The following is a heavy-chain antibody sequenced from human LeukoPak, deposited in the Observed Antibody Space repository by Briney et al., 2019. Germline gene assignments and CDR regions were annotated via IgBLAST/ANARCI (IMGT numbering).Heavy chain of an antibody. J-gene: IGHJ1*01. CDR1: GFTFNIYV. V-gene: IGHV3-23*01. D-gene: IGHD5-12*01. CDR2: ISETSRKT. Sequence: GGSLRLSCAASGFTFNIYVMSWVRQAPEKGLEWVSAISETSRKTYYADPVKGRFTISRDNSKNTLYLQMNDLRDEDTAVYYCVQEARRDGYKLAPVAEHWGQGTLVTVSS. CDR3: VQEARRDGYKLAPVAEH.